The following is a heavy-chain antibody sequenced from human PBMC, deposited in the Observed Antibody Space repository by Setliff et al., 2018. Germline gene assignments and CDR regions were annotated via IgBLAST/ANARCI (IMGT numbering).Heavy chain of an antibody. CDR3: ARGLNTESWTPLY. D-gene: IGHD2-15*01. V-gene: IGHV4-4*08. CDR2: IYTKGGT. J-gene: IGHJ4*02. CDR1: GGSMTDFF. Sequence: PSETLSLTCSVAGGSMTDFFWHRFRRPPGKGLEWIGYIYTKGGTNYGPSLKSRVTMPVDRSRNQFSLTLSSVSAADMAVYYCARGLNTESWTPLYWSPGTLVTVSS.